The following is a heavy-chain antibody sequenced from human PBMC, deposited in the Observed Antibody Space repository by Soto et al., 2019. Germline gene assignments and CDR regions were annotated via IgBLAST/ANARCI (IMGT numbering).Heavy chain of an antibody. CDR2: MNPKSGHT. J-gene: IGHJ6*02. CDR1: GYTFSSYD. V-gene: IGHV1-8*01. D-gene: IGHD4-17*01. CDR3: ARTDGDLDV. Sequence: QVQLVQSGAEVKKPGASVKVSCKASGYTFSSYDINWVRQATGQGLEWMGRMNPKSGHTGSAQKFQGRVTMTRDTSISTAYMELSSLRSEDTAIYYCARTDGDLDVWGQGTTVTVSS.